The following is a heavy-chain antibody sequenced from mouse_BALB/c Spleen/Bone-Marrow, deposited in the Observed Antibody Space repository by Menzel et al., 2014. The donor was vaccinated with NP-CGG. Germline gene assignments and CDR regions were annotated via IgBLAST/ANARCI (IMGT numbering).Heavy chain of an antibody. CDR3: ARWDYYGYAMDY. V-gene: IGHV1-18*01. Sequence: EVQPQQSGPELVKPGASMKISCKASGYSFTGYTMNWVKQSHGKNLEWIGLINPYNGGTSYNQKFKGKATLTVDKSSSTAYMELLSLTSEDSTVYCCARWDYYGYAMDYWGQGTSGTVAS. J-gene: IGHJ4*01. CDR2: INPYNGGT. CDR1: GYSFTGYT. D-gene: IGHD1-1*01.